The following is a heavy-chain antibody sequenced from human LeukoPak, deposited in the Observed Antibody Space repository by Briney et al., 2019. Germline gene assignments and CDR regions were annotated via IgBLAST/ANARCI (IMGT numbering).Heavy chain of an antibody. J-gene: IGHJ6*03. CDR3: ARTSKGYCSSTSCPTAYYVDV. Sequence: GGSLRLSCAASGFTFSNFAMIWVRQAPGKGLEWVSSISSSSSYIYYADSVKGRFTISRDNAKNSLYLQMNSLRAEDTAVYYCARTSKGYCSSTSCPTAYYVDVWGKGTTVTVSS. D-gene: IGHD2-2*01. CDR1: GFTFSNFA. V-gene: IGHV3-21*01. CDR2: ISSSSSYI.